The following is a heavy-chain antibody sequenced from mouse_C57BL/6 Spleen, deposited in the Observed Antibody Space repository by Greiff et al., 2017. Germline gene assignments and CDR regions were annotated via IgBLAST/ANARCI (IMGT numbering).Heavy chain of an antibody. CDR2: ISYDGSN. J-gene: IGHJ2*01. CDR3: AREDEDYFDY. CDR1: GYSITSGYY. V-gene: IGHV3-6*01. Sequence: EVQRVESGPGLVKPSQSLSLTCSVTGYSITSGYYWNWIRQFPGNKLEWMGYISYDGSNNYNPSLKNRISITRDTSKNQFFLKLNSVTTKDTATYYCAREDEDYFDYWGQGTTLTVSS.